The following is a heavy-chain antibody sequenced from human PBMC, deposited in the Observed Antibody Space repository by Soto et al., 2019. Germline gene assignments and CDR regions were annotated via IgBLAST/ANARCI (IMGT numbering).Heavy chain of an antibody. D-gene: IGHD2-21*02. V-gene: IGHV3-13*05. CDR2: IGAAGDP. J-gene: IGHJ5*01. CDR3: AKSSSDSLTSFDS. CDR1: GFTFSIFD. Sequence: EVQLVESGGGLIQPGESVRLSCAASGFTFSIFDMHWVRQAPGKGLEWVSAIGAAGDPHYSGSVKGRFIFSRQNAKNALYLQMNSLTLGDTAVYYCAKSSSDSLTSFDSWGQGTLVTVSS.